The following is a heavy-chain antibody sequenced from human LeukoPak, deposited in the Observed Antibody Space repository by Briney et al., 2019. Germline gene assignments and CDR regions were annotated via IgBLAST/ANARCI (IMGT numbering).Heavy chain of an antibody. Sequence: SETLSLTCTVSGGSISSSSYYWGWIRQPPGKGLEWIGSICYSGSTYYNPSLKSRVTISVDTSKNQFSLKLSSVTAADTAVYYCARQTGSGLFILPGGQGTLVTVSS. J-gene: IGHJ4*02. CDR2: ICYSGST. CDR1: GGSISSSSYY. V-gene: IGHV4-39*07. D-gene: IGHD3/OR15-3a*01. CDR3: ARQTGSGLFILP.